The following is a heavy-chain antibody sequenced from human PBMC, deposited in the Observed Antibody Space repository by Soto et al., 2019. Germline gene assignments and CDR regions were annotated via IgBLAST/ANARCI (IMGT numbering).Heavy chain of an antibody. Sequence: TLPLTCIASVSTSSGTNWNCIRHTPGKVLEWVGYIHYSGSTNYNPSLKSRVTMSVDSAKNQFSLPLSSVTAADTAVYFCTKYRRTDAEGYSFDYWGQGALVSVSS. J-gene: IGHJ4*02. CDR1: VSTSSGTN. CDR2: IHYSGST. V-gene: IGHV4-59*01. D-gene: IGHD2-15*01. CDR3: TKYRRTDAEGYSFDY.